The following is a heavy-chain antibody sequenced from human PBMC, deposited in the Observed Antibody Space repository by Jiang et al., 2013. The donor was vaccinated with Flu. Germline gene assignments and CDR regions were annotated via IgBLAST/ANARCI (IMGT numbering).Heavy chain of an antibody. Sequence: GSGLVKPSETLSLTCTVSGGSISSYYWSWIRQPPGKGLEWIGYIYYSGSTNYNPSLKSRVTISVDTSKNQFSLKLSSVTAADTAVYYCARGTLSGRDGYNVHRYFDYWGQGTLVTVSS. D-gene: IGHD5-24*01. V-gene: IGHV4-59*01. CDR2: IYYSGST. CDR3: ARGTLSGRDGYNVHRYFDY. CDR1: GGSISSYY. J-gene: IGHJ4*02.